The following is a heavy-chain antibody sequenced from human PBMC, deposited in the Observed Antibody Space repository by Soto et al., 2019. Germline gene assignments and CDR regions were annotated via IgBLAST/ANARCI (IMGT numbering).Heavy chain of an antibody. CDR3: TTPNWNYGGVGFDP. D-gene: IGHD1-7*01. Sequence: EVQLVESGGGLVKPGGSLRLSCAASGFTFSNAWMNWVRQAPGKGLEWVGRIKSKTDGGTTDYAAHVKGRFTISRDDSKNTLYLQMNSLKTEDTAVYYCTTPNWNYGGVGFDPWGQGTLVTVSS. CDR2: IKSKTDGGTT. CDR1: GFTFSNAW. V-gene: IGHV3-15*07. J-gene: IGHJ5*02.